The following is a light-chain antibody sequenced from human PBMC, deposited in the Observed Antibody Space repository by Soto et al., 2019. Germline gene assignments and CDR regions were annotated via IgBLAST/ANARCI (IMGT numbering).Light chain of an antibody. J-gene: IGKJ1*01. Sequence: DIQMTQSPSFVSAAVGDRVTLTCRASQDISNLLAWYQQKPGKAPTLLIYATSNLQRGVPSRFSGSGSGTDFTLTISGLQPEDFATYYCQHYNSYSEAFGQGTKVELK. CDR3: QHYNSYSEA. CDR1: QDISNL. CDR2: ATS. V-gene: IGKV1D-16*01.